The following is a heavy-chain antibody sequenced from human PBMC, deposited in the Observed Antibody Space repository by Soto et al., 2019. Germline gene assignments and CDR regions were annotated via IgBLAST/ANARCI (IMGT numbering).Heavy chain of an antibody. D-gene: IGHD2-15*01. CDR3: ARDRRGGYCSGGSCYYYYGMDV. CDR2: IIPIFGTA. CDR1: GGTFSSYA. Sequence: SVKVSCKASGGTFSSYAISWVRQAPGQGLEWMGGIIPIFGTANYAQKFQGRVTITADKSTSTAYMELSSLRSEDTAVYYCARDRRGGYCSGGSCYYYYGMDVWGQGTTVTAP. J-gene: IGHJ6*02. V-gene: IGHV1-69*06.